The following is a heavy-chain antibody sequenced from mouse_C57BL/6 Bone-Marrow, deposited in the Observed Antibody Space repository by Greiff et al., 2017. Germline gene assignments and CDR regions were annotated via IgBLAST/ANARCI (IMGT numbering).Heavy chain of an antibody. J-gene: IGHJ3*01. Sequence: VQLKQSGAELVKPGASVKLSCTASGFNIKDYYMHWVKQRTEQGLEWIGRIDPVAGETKYAPKFQGKATITADTSSNTAYLQLSSLTSEDTAVYYCAILIYAGSSYVAWFAYWGQGTLVTVSA. CDR3: AILIYAGSSYVAWFAY. CDR1: GFNIKDYY. D-gene: IGHD1-1*01. V-gene: IGHV14-2*01. CDR2: IDPVAGET.